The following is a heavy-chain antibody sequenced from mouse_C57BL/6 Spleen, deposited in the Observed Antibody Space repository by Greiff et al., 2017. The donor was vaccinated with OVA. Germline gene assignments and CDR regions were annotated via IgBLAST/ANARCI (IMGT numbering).Heavy chain of an antibody. CDR1: GYTFTDYN. J-gene: IGHJ1*03. Sequence: VQLQQSGPELVKPGASVKIPCKASGYTFTDYNMDWVKQSHGKSLEWIGDINPNNGGTIYNQKFKGKATLTVDTSSSTAYMELRSLTSEDTAVYYCARSYYGNYGYFDVWGTGTTVTVSS. V-gene: IGHV1-18*01. CDR3: ARSYYGNYGYFDV. CDR2: INPNNGGT. D-gene: IGHD2-1*01.